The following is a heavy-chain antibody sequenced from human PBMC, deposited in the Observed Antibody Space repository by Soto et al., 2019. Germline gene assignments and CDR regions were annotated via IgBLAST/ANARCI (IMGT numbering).Heavy chain of an antibody. Sequence: SLRLSCAASGFTFDDYAMHWVRQAPGKGLEWVSGISWNSGGIGYADSVKGRFTISRDNAKNSLSLQMNSLRAEDTALYYCAKEKGFGGVRKGMDVWGQGTTVTVSS. CDR2: ISWNSGGI. D-gene: IGHD3-16*01. CDR1: GFTFDDYA. V-gene: IGHV3-9*01. J-gene: IGHJ6*02. CDR3: AKEKGFGGVRKGMDV.